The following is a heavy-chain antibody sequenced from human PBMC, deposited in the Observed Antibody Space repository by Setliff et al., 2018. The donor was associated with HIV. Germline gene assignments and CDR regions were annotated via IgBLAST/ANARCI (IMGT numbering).Heavy chain of an antibody. Sequence: PSETLSPTCTVSGGSASNSRYYWAWIRQPPGKGLEYIGSIYYNEKTYYSPSLKGRVTISVDTSKNQFSLNLTSVTAADTAVYFCASRVYYYDSNKVLREEGFDPWGQGTLVTVSS. CDR2: IYYNEKT. V-gene: IGHV4-39*01. CDR1: GGSASNSRYY. D-gene: IGHD3-22*01. J-gene: IGHJ5*02. CDR3: ASRVYYYDSNKVLREEGFDP.